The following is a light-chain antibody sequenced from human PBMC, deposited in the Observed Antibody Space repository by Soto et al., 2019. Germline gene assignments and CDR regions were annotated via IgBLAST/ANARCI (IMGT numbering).Light chain of an antibody. CDR3: QQYGSSPQT. CDR2: GAS. CDR1: QSVSSSY. V-gene: IGKV3-20*01. Sequence: EIVLTQSPGTLSLSPGERATLSCRASQSVSSSYLAWYQQQPGQAPRLLIYGASSRATGIPDRFSGSGSGTDFTLTISRLEPEDYAVYYCQQYGSSPQTFGQGIGVDIK. J-gene: IGKJ1*01.